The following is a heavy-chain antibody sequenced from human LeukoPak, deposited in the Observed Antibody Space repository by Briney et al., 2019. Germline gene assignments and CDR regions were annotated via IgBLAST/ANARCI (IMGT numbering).Heavy chain of an antibody. D-gene: IGHD5-18*01. CDR2: INHSGST. CDR3: ASTDDSGYSYGFGY. V-gene: IGHV4-34*01. CDR1: GGSFSGYY. Sequence: SETLSLTCAVYGGSFSGYYWSWIRQPPGKGLEWIGEINHSGSTNYNPSLKSRVTISVDTSKNQFSLKLSSVTAADTAVYYCASTDDSGYSYGFGYWGQGTLVTVSS. J-gene: IGHJ4*02.